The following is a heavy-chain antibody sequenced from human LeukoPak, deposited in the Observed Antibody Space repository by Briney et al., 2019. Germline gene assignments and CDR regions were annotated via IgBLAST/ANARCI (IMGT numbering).Heavy chain of an antibody. CDR1: GGSFSGYY. Sequence: PSETLFLTCAVYGGSFSGYYWSWIRQPPGKGLEWIGEINHSGSTNYNPSLKSRVTISVDTSKSQFSLKLSSVTAADTAVYYCARWGVAAASGYYYYYYMDVWGKGTTVTVSS. CDR2: INHSGST. J-gene: IGHJ6*03. V-gene: IGHV4-34*01. CDR3: ARWGVAAASGYYYYYYMDV. D-gene: IGHD6-13*01.